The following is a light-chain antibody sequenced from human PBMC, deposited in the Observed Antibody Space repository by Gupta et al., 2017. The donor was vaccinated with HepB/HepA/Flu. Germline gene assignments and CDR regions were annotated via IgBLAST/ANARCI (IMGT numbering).Light chain of an antibody. Sequence: DIQMTQSPSSLSASVGDRVTITCRASQSINSYLNWSQQKPGKAPKLLIYAASSLQSGVSSRFSGSGSGTDFTLTISSLQPEDFATYYCQQSYSTPLAFGGGTKVEIK. CDR2: AAS. J-gene: IGKJ4*01. CDR3: QQSYSTPLA. V-gene: IGKV1-39*01. CDR1: QSINSY.